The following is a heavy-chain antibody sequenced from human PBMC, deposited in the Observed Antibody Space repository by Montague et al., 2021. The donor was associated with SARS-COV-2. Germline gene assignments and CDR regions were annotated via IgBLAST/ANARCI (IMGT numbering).Heavy chain of an antibody. CDR2: IHYSGTT. CDR1: GGSVSSATGY. CDR3: VRGFWCCSGGACPGNFDP. D-gene: IGHD6-19*01. Sequence: SETLSLTCTVSGGSVSSATGYWSWIRQPPGKGLEWIGYIHYSGTTSYKSSLKSRVSLSLDTSKNQFSLNLTSVTAADTAVYHCVRGFWCCSGGACPGNFDPWGQGTLVAVSS. J-gene: IGHJ5*02. V-gene: IGHV4-61*01.